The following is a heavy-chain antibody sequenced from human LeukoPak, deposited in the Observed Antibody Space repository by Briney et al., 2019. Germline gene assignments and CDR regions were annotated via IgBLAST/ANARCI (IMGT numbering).Heavy chain of an antibody. CDR3: ARPAYSSSWYYFEY. V-gene: IGHV3-23*01. CDR2: ISNSGGGT. J-gene: IGHJ4*02. D-gene: IGHD6-13*01. CDR1: GFTFSSFA. Sequence: GGSLRLSCAAPGFTFSSFAMSWVRLAPGKGLEWVSSISNSGGGTYYAESVKGRFTISRDNSKNTLYLQMSSLRAEDTAIYYCARPAYSSSWYYFEYWGQGTLVTVSS.